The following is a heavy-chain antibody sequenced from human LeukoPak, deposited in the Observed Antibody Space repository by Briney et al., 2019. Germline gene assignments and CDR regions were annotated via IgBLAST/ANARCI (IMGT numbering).Heavy chain of an antibody. V-gene: IGHV3-30-3*01. CDR2: ISYDGSNK. CDR1: GFTFSSYA. CDR3: ARDRHYYDSSGYYY. J-gene: IGHJ4*02. Sequence: PGRSLRLSCAASGFTFSSYAMHWVRQAPGKGLEWVAVISYDGSNKYYADSVKGRFTISRDNSKNTLYLQMNSLRAEDTAVYYCARDRHYYDSSGYYYWGQGTLVTVSS. D-gene: IGHD3-22*01.